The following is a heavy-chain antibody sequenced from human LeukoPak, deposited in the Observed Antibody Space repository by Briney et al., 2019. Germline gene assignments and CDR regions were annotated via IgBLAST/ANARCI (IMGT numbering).Heavy chain of an antibody. J-gene: IGHJ5*02. D-gene: IGHD3-22*01. CDR2: IYYSGST. Sequence: PSETLSLTCTVSGGSISSYYWNWIRQPAGKGLEWIGSIYYSGSTYYNPSLKSRVTISVDTSKNHFSLKLSSVTAADTAVYYCARDDSGGYYYWFDPWGQGTLVTVSS. CDR1: GGSISSYY. CDR3: ARDDSGGYYYWFDP. V-gene: IGHV4-39*07.